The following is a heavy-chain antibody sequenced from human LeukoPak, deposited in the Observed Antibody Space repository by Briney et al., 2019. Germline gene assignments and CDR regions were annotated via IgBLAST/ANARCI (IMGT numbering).Heavy chain of an antibody. CDR3: ARGGAARRGDWFDP. Sequence: PSETLSLTCTVSGGSISSYYWSWLRQPAGKGLEWIGRIYTSGSTNYNPSLKSRVTMSVDTSKNQFSLKLSSVTAAETAVYYCARGGAARRGDWFDPWGQGTLVTVSS. D-gene: IGHD6-6*01. CDR2: IYTSGST. J-gene: IGHJ5*02. CDR1: GGSISSYY. V-gene: IGHV4-4*07.